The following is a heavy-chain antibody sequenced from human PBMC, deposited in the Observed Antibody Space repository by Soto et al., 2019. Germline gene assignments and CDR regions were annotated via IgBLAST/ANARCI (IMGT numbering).Heavy chain of an antibody. Sequence: QVQLQQWGAGLLKPSETLSLTCAVYGESFSGYYWNWIRQPPGKGLDWIGEINHSASTNYNPSLKSRVTISIDTSRNQFSLKLTSVTAADTAVYYCERGRSDYYGSLPLHYWGQGTLVTVSS. CDR1: GESFSGYY. J-gene: IGHJ4*02. D-gene: IGHD3-10*01. V-gene: IGHV4-34*01. CDR2: INHSAST. CDR3: ERGRSDYYGSLPLHY.